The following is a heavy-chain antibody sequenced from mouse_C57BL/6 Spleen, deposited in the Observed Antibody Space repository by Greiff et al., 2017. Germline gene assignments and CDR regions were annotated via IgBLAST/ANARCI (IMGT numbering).Heavy chain of an antibody. CDR3: GRRGGWDYVDD. D-gene: IGHD3-2*02. CDR2: IHPNSGST. J-gene: IGHJ2*01. Sequence: VQLQQPGAELVKPGASVKLSCTASGYTFTSYWMHWVKQRPGQGLEWIGMIHPNSGSTNYNEKFKSKATLTVDKSSSTAYMQLSSLTSEDSAVYYCGRRGGWDYVDDGGQGTTLTVAS. V-gene: IGHV1-64*01. CDR1: GYTFTSYW.